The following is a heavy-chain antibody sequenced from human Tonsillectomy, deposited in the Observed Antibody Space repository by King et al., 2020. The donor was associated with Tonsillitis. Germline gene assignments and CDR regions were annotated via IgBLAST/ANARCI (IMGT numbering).Heavy chain of an antibody. CDR1: GGTFSSYA. CDR3: ARGVVSMATITQRILYDY. CDR2: IIPIFGTA. J-gene: IGHJ4*02. D-gene: IGHD5-24*01. Sequence: QLVQSGAEVKKPGSSVKVSCKASGGTFSSYAISWVRQAPGQGLEWMGGIIPIFGTANYAQKFQGRVTITADESTSTAYMELSSLRSEDTAVYYCARGVVSMATITQRILYDYWGQGTLVTVSS. V-gene: IGHV1-69*01.